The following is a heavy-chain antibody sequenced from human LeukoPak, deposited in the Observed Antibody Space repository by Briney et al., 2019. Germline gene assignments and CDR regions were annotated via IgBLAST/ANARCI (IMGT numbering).Heavy chain of an antibody. V-gene: IGHV4-30-4*01. CDR3: ASLITFGGVIPQFDP. D-gene: IGHD3-16*02. CDR2: IYYSGST. Sequence: SETLSLTCAVSGGSISSGDYYWSWIRQPPGKGLEWIGYIYYSGSTYYNPSLKSRVTISVDTSKNQFSLKLSSVTAADTAVYYCASLITFGGVIPQFDPWGQGTLVTVSS. CDR1: GGSISSGDYY. J-gene: IGHJ5*02.